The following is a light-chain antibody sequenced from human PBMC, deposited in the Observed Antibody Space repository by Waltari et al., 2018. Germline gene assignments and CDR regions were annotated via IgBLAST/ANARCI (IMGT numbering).Light chain of an antibody. Sequence: DIVMTQSPDSLAVSLGERATITCKSSQTVLYSSNNKNYLAWYQQKAGQSPKLLLYWASTRESGVPDRFSGSGSGTDFTLTINSLQAEDGAVYYCQQYYTTPTFGQGTKVEIK. V-gene: IGKV4-1*01. J-gene: IGKJ1*01. CDR3: QQYYTTPT. CDR2: WAS. CDR1: QTVLYSSNNKNY.